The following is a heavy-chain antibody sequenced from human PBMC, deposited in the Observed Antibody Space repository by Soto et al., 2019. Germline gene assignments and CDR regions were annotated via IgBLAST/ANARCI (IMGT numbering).Heavy chain of an antibody. Sequence: PTLVNPTQTLTLTCTFSGFSLRTTGVRVTWIRQPPGKALEWLARIDWDDDKFYSTSLKTRLTISKDTSKNQVVLTMTNMDPVDTATYYCARHYYDSSGYYLFDHWGQGILVTVSS. CDR3: ARHYYDSSGYYLFDH. V-gene: IGHV2-70*04. CDR2: IDWDDDK. J-gene: IGHJ5*02. CDR1: GFSLRTTGVR. D-gene: IGHD3-22*01.